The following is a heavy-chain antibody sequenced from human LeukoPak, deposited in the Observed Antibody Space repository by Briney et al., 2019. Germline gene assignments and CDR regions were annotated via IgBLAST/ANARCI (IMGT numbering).Heavy chain of an antibody. CDR2: INTNSNYI. CDR1: GFTFGDYA. Sequence: GGSLRLSCTASGFTFGDYAMSWIRQAPGKGLEWVSSINTNSNYIYYAESVKGRFTISRDNAKNSVDLQMNSLRVEDTAVYYCARLQWLQTGRDFLDYWGQGTLVTVSS. J-gene: IGHJ4*02. V-gene: IGHV3-21*06. D-gene: IGHD5-24*01. CDR3: ARLQWLQTGRDFLDY.